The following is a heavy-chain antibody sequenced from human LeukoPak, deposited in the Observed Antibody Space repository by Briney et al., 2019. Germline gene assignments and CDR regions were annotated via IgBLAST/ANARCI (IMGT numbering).Heavy chain of an antibody. Sequence: PGRSLRLSCVASESTFNTYAMHWVRQAPGKGLDWVAAISFDGTNKYYADSVKGRFTISRDNAKNTLYLQMNSLRAEDTAVYYCVRGGKTSNYFDYWGQGNLVTVSS. CDR2: ISFDGTNK. J-gene: IGHJ4*02. CDR1: ESTFNTYA. V-gene: IGHV3-30-3*01. CDR3: VRGGKTSNYFDY.